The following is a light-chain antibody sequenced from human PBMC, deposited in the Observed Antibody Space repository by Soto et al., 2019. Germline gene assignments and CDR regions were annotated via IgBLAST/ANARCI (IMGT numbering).Light chain of an antibody. CDR2: DVS. CDR3: QQTDDLPRYT. CDR1: QAIARY. V-gene: IGKV1-33*01. J-gene: IGKJ2*01. Sequence: DIQMTQSPASLSASVVDRVIMTCRASQAIARYLNWYQHKPGKAPKLLIYDVSRLERGVPSRFSGSGSGTDFTFTISSLQPEDFATYYCQQTDDLPRYTFGQGTKLEMK.